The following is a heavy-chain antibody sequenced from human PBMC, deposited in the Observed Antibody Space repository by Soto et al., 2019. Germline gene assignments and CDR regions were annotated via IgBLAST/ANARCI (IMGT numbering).Heavy chain of an antibody. Sequence: PSETLSLTCTVSGGSISSGAYYWSWVRQHPGKGLEWIGYIYYSGNTYYNPSLKSRVTISVDTSKNQFSLKLSSVTAADTAVYYCARTYFDFWSGSHYYYMDVWGKGTTVTVSS. D-gene: IGHD3-3*01. CDR2: IYYSGNT. V-gene: IGHV4-31*03. CDR1: GGSISSGAYY. CDR3: ARTYFDFWSGSHYYYMDV. J-gene: IGHJ6*03.